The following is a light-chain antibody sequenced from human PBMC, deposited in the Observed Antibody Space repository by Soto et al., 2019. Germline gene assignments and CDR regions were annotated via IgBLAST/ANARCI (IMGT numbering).Light chain of an antibody. Sequence: QSALTQPASVSGSPGQSITISCTGTSSDVGAYNYVSWYQQHPGKAPKLMIYAVSNRPSGVSNRFSGSKSGNTASLTSAGLQAEDEADYYCSSYTSSRTSVVFGGGTKLTVL. CDR3: SSYTSSRTSVV. J-gene: IGLJ2*01. CDR1: SSDVGAYNY. V-gene: IGLV2-14*03. CDR2: AVS.